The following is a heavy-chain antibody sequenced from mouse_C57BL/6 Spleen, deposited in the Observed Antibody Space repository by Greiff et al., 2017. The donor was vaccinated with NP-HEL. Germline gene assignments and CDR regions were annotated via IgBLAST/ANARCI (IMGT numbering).Heavy chain of an antibody. CDR2: INPGSGGT. V-gene: IGHV1-54*01. CDR1: GYAFTNYL. Sequence: VQLQQSGAELVRPGTSVKVSCKASGYAFTNYLIEWVKRRPGQGLEWIGVINPGSGGTNYNEKFKGKATLTADKSSSTAYMQLSSLTSEDSAVYFCARDSSGYLRDYWGQGTTLTVSS. CDR3: ARDSSGYLRDY. D-gene: IGHD3-2*02. J-gene: IGHJ2*01.